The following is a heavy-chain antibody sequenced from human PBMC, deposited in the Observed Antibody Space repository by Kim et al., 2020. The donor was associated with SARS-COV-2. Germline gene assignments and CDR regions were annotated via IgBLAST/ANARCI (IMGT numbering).Heavy chain of an antibody. CDR3: VREGVVRGVPTSGVDY. Sequence: SETLSLTCTVSGGSVSSGSYYWSWIRQPPGKGLEWIGYIYYSGSTNYNPSLKSRVTISVDTSKNQFSLKLSSVTAADTAVYYCVREGVVRGVPTSGVDYCGQGTLVTVSS. J-gene: IGHJ4*02. V-gene: IGHV4-61*01. D-gene: IGHD3-10*01. CDR2: IYYSGST. CDR1: GGSVSSGSYY.